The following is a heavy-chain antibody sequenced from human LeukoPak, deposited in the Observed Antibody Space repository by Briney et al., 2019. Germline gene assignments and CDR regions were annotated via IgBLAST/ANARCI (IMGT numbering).Heavy chain of an antibody. V-gene: IGHV3-23*01. CDR1: GFTFSSSA. D-gene: IGHD2-2*02. J-gene: IGHJ1*01. CDR3: ARDPQRGSLYAEYFQH. Sequence: EPGGSLRLSCAASGFTFSSSAMSWVRQAPGKGLEWVSGISDSGGSTYYADSVKGRFTISRDNAKNSLYLQMNSLRAEDTAVYYCARDPQRGSLYAEYFQHWGQGTLVTVSS. CDR2: ISDSGGST.